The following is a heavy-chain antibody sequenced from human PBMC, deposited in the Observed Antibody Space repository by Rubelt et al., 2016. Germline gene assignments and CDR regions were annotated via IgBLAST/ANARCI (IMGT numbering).Heavy chain of an antibody. J-gene: IGHJ4*02. V-gene: IGHV4-31*03. CDR2: IYYSGST. Sequence: QVQLQESGPGLVKPSQTLSLTCTVSGGSISSGGYYWSWIRQHPGKGLEWIGYIYYSGSTYYNPSLKSRVTRSVEPSKNQFSLKLSAVTAEDTAVYYWARHGESGNYLIDFDYWGQGTLVTVSS. D-gene: IGHD1-26*01. CDR1: GGSISSGGYY. CDR3: ARHGESGNYLIDFDY.